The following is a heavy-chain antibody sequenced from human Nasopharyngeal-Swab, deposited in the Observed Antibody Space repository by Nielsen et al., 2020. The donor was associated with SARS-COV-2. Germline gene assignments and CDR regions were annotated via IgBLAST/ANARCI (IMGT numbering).Heavy chain of an antibody. Sequence: SETLSLTCTVSGGSISSYYWTWIRQPPGKGLEWIGYIYSSGSTNYNPSLKSRVTISVDTSKNQFSLKLSSVTAADTAAYYCAREFGTRDAFDIWGQGTMVTVSS. CDR3: AREFGTRDAFDI. CDR1: GGSISSYY. V-gene: IGHV4-59*01. D-gene: IGHD1-1*01. J-gene: IGHJ3*02. CDR2: IYSSGST.